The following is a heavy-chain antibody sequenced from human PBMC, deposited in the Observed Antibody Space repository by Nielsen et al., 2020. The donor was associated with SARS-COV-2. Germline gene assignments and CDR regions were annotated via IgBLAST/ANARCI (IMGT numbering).Heavy chain of an antibody. CDR1: GFNFNNYG. D-gene: IGHD6-19*01. CDR2: ISYEGSYK. V-gene: IGHV3-30*03. CDR3: ARGAVAGASSLDY. Sequence: GESLKISCAASGFNFNNYGLDWVRQAPGKGLEWVAMISYEGSYKYYADSVKGRFAISRENSRNTVFLQMNSLTTDDTAVYYCARGAVAGASSLDYWGQGTLVTVSS. J-gene: IGHJ4*02.